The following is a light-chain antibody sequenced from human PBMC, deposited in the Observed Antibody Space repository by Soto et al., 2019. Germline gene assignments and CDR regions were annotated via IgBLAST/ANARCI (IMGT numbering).Light chain of an antibody. V-gene: IGLV2-18*02. Sequence: QSALTQPPSVSASPGQSVTISCTGTASDVGGYNRVSWYQQPPGTAPKLMIYEVSNRPSGVPDRFSASKSGNTASLTISGLQAEDEADYYCSSYTSSNTLLFGGGTKLTVL. CDR3: SSYTSSNTLL. J-gene: IGLJ2*01. CDR2: EVS. CDR1: ASDVGGYNR.